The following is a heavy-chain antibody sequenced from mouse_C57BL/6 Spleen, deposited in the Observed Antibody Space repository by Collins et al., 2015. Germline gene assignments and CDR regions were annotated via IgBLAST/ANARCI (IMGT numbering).Heavy chain of an antibody. CDR2: IDPETGGT. CDR1: GYTFTDYE. J-gene: IGHJ1*03. D-gene: IGHD1-1*01. CDR3: ARDFGLNYYGSSYGDWYFDV. V-gene: IGHV1-15*01. Sequence: QVQLQQSGAELVRPGASVTLSCKASGYTFTDYEMHWVKQTPVHGLEWIGAIDPETGGTAYNQKFKGEAILTADKSSTTAYMELRSLTFEDSAVYYCARDFGLNYYGSSYGDWYFDVWGTGTTVTVSS.